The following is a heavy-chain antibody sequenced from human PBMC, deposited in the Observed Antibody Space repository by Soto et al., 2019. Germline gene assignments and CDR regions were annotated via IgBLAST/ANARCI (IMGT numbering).Heavy chain of an antibody. V-gene: IGHV1-2*02. Sequence: WASVKVSCKASGYTFTGYYMHWVRQAPGQGLEWMGWINPNSGGTNYAQKFQGRVTMTRDTSISTAYMELSRLRSDDTAVYYCARDLGVGATRNMIDYWGQGTLVTVSS. J-gene: IGHJ4*02. CDR3: ARDLGVGATRNMIDY. CDR2: INPNSGGT. CDR1: GYTFTGYY. D-gene: IGHD1-26*01.